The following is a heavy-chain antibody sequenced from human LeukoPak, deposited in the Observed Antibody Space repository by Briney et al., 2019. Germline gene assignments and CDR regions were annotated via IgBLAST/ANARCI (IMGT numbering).Heavy chain of an antibody. D-gene: IGHD5-12*01. V-gene: IGHV1-69*06. CDR3: ARESGSGYDQDYYYYYMGV. CDR1: GGTFSSYA. Sequence: ASVKVSCKASGGTFSSYAISWVRQAPGQGLEWMGGIIPIFGTANYAQKFQGRVTITADKSTSTAYMELSSLRSEDTAVYYCARESGSGYDQDYYYYYMGVWGKGTTVTISS. J-gene: IGHJ6*03. CDR2: IIPIFGTA.